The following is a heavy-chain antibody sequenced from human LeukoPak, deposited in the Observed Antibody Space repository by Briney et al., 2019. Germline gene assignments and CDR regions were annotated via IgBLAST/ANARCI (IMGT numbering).Heavy chain of an antibody. Sequence: SSETLSLTCTVSGGSIIGGDYYWSWIRQPPGRGLEWFGYFYYSGSNYYNPSLMSRVTISVDTSKNQFSLKLSSVTAADTAVYCCAREGGGLLEWLLSDAFGIWGQGTMVTVSS. V-gene: IGHV4-30-4*01. CDR2: FYYSGSN. D-gene: IGHD3-3*01. CDR1: GGSIIGGDYY. CDR3: AREGGGLLEWLLSDAFGI. J-gene: IGHJ3*02.